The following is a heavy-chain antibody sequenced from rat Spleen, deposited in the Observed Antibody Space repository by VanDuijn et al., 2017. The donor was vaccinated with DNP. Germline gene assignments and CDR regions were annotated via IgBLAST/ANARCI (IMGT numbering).Heavy chain of an antibody. Sequence: EVQLQESGPGRVKPSQSLSLTCSVTGYSITSDYWGWIRKFPGNKMEWMGYISYSGSTNYNPSLKSRISVTRDTSKNQFFLQLNSVTTEDTATYYCAKSPYKNYEGFDYWGQGVMVTVSS. CDR2: ISYSGST. D-gene: IGHD1-10*01. CDR3: AKSPYKNYEGFDY. J-gene: IGHJ2*01. CDR1: GYSITSDY. V-gene: IGHV3-1*01.